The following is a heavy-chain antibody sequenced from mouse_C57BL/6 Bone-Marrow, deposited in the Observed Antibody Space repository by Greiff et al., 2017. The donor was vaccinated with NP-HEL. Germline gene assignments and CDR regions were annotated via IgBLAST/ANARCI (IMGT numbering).Heavy chain of an antibody. CDR1: GYTFTSYW. CDR2: IYPGSSDT. V-gene: IGHV1-5*01. Sequence: VQLQQSGTVLVRPGASVKMSCKTSGYTFTSYWMHWVKQRPGQGLEWIGAIYPGSSDTSYNQKFKGKAKLTVVKSASTADMELSSLRNEDSEVYDCTKGNYYFAYGGRGNTITV. CDR3: TKGNYYFAY. J-gene: IGHJ2*01. D-gene: IGHD2-1*01.